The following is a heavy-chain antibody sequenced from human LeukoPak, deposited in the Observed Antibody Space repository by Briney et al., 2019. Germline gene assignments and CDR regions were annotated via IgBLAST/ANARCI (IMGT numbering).Heavy chain of an antibody. D-gene: IGHD3-22*01. J-gene: IGHJ3*02. Sequence: GASVKVSCKASGYTFTNYGISWVRQAPGQGLEWMGWISAYNGNTNYAQKLQGRVTMTTDTSTSTAYMELRSLRSDDTAVYYCARDSFKYYYDSSGYPDAFDIWGQGTMVTVSS. V-gene: IGHV1-18*01. CDR1: GYTFTNYG. CDR2: ISAYNGNT. CDR3: ARDSFKYYYDSSGYPDAFDI.